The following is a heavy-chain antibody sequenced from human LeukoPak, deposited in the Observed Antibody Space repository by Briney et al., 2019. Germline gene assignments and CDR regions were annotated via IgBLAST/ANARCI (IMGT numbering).Heavy chain of an antibody. Sequence: SETLSLTCTVSGGSITSSSYFWGWIRQPPGKGLEWIGSIPYSGSTYYNPSLKSRVTISVDTSKNQFSLKLSSVTAADTAVFYCARQGGYTYGWIDYWGQGTLVTVSS. CDR1: GGSITSSSYF. CDR3: ARQGGYTYGWIDY. V-gene: IGHV4-39*01. D-gene: IGHD5-18*01. J-gene: IGHJ4*02. CDR2: IPYSGST.